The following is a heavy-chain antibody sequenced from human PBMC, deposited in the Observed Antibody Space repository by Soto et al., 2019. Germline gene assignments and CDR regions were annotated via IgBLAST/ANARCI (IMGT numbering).Heavy chain of an antibody. V-gene: IGHV1-69*06. D-gene: IGHD2-15*01. CDR3: ASREGVAGPATYISPGYYFDC. CDR2: IIPLFGTT. CDR1: GGTFSKFV. J-gene: IGHJ4*02. Sequence: QVQLVQSGAEVKKPGSSVKVSCRASGGTFSKFVVSWVRQAPGQGLEWMGGIIPLFGTTNYAQKFQGRVTITADKSTTTAYMELRSLRSDDTAVDYCASREGVAGPATYISPGYYFDCWGQGTLVTVSS.